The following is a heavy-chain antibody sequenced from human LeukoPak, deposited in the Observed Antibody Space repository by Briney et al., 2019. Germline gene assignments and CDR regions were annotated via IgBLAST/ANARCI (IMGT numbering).Heavy chain of an antibody. CDR3: AKEYIWDYYDSSGDY. Sequence: PGGSLRLSCAASGFTFSSYAMSWVRQAPGKGLEWVSAISGSGGSTYYADSVKGRFTISRDNSKNTLYLQMNSLRAEATAGYDRAKEYIWDYYDSSGDYWGQGTLVTVSS. CDR2: ISGSGGST. CDR1: GFTFSSYA. J-gene: IGHJ4*02. D-gene: IGHD3-22*01. V-gene: IGHV3-23*01.